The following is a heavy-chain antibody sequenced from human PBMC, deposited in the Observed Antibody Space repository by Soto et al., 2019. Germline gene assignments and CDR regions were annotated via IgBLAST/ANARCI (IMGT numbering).Heavy chain of an antibody. CDR3: ARDRAVDFWSGHTDY. Sequence: EVQLVESGGGLVQPGGSLRLSCAASGFTFSSYSMNWVRQAPGKGPEWVSYISSSSSTIYYADSVKGRFTISRDNAKNSLYLQMNSLRAEDTAVYYCARDRAVDFWSGHTDYWGQGTLVTVSS. J-gene: IGHJ4*02. CDR1: GFTFSSYS. V-gene: IGHV3-48*01. CDR2: ISSSSSTI. D-gene: IGHD3-3*01.